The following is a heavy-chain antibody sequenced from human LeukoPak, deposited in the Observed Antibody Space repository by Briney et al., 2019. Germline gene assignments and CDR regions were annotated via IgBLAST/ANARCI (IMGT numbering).Heavy chain of an antibody. Sequence: GGSLRLSCAASGFSFRDYAMAWVRQAPGKGLQWVSDITGSGTRTDHADSVGGRFIISRDNSKNELYLQMNSLRVEDTAIYFCAKDRYCSGGLCYADAFDVWGQGIMVTVSS. CDR3: AKDRYCSGGLCYADAFDV. D-gene: IGHD6-19*01. CDR1: GFSFRDYA. V-gene: IGHV3-23*01. CDR2: ITGSGTRT. J-gene: IGHJ3*01.